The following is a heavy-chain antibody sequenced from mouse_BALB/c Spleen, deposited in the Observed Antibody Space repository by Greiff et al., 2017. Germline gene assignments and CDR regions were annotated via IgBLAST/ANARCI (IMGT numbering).Heavy chain of an antibody. V-gene: IGHV2-9*02. D-gene: IGHD1-1*01. Sequence: VKVVESGPGLVAPSQSLSITCTVSGFSLTSYGVHWVRQPPGKGLEWLGVIWAGGSTNYNSALMSRLSISKDNSKSQVFLKMNSLQTDDTAMYYCATFYYGSSYFDYWGQGTTLTVSS. CDR2: IWAGGST. CDR1: GFSLTSYG. J-gene: IGHJ2*01. CDR3: ATFYYGSSYFDY.